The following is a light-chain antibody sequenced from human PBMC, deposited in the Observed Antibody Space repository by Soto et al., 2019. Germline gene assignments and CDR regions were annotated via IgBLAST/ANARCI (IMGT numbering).Light chain of an antibody. Sequence: ALTQAAPLFGGPWQSVTISFPGTRNEFGGYTYASWYRQHPGKAPKLIIHDVTIRPSGVSNRFSGSKSGNTASLTISGLQAEDEADYFCCSYTSSDNLYVFGPGTKVTVL. J-gene: IGLJ1*01. CDR1: RNEFGGYTY. V-gene: IGLV2-14*01. CDR2: DVT. CDR3: CSYTSSDNLYV.